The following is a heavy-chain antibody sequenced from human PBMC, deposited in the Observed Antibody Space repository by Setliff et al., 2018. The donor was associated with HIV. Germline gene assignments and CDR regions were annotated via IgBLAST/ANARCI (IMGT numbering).Heavy chain of an antibody. Sequence: LSLTCTVSGGSISSYYWSWVRQPPGKGLEWIGYIFYSGSTNYNPSLKSRVTISVDASKNQFSLRLSSVTAADTAVYYCARGFLRSRRRWFDPWGQGTLVTVSS. CDR3: ARGFLRSRRRWFDP. V-gene: IGHV4-59*01. D-gene: IGHD4-17*01. J-gene: IGHJ5*02. CDR2: IFYSGST. CDR1: GGSISSYY.